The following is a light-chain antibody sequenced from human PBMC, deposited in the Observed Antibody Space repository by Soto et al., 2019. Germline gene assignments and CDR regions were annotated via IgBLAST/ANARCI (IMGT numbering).Light chain of an antibody. CDR1: QGGSNNY. CDR3: QQQCCSLGT. V-gene: IGKV3-20*01. J-gene: IGKJ1*01. Sequence: LPRRPWSLSLPPSERATLSCRASQGGSNNYLAWDPLKPGPAPSLLICGATNRASVLHGRISSSGSGADFTLISSRVQQEDFAVYCQQQCCSLGTFGQGTKVDIK. CDR2: GAT.